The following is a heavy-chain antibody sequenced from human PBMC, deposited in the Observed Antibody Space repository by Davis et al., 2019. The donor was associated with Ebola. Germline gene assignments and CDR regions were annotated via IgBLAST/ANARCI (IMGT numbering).Heavy chain of an antibody. Sequence: GESLKISCAASGFTFSTYEMNWVRQAPGKGLEWVSYIDSAGNVIYYADSVRGRFTISRDNAKNSLFLQMNSLRAEDTALYYCARERASCGGDCLDYWGQGTLVTVSS. J-gene: IGHJ4*02. CDR2: IDSAGNVI. CDR3: ARERASCGGDCLDY. CDR1: GFTFSTYE. D-gene: IGHD2-21*01. V-gene: IGHV3-48*03.